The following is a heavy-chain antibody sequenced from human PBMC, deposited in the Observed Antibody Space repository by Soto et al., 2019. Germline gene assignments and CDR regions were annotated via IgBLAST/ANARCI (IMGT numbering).Heavy chain of an antibody. CDR1: GGAGSSCD. Sequence: SEPRSLGCTVCGGAGSSCDWRGMRQPPGKGLEWMGYIFYTGSSNYNPSLRSRVTISIDTSKKQFSLNLKSVTAADTAVYYCATVVASSCWTEHWGQGPRVTVS. CDR3: ATVVASSCWTEH. J-gene: IGHJ4*02. D-gene: IGHD6-19*01. CDR2: IFYTGSS. V-gene: IGHV4-59*02.